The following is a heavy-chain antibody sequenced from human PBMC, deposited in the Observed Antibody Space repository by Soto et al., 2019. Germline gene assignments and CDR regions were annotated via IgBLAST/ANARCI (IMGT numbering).Heavy chain of an antibody. J-gene: IGHJ5*02. CDR3: ARGRGRYSSGWSWFDP. CDR2: IFQSGST. D-gene: IGHD6-19*01. V-gene: IGHV4-4*02. CDR1: GGTIRSPDW. Sequence: SETLSLTCGVSGGTIRSPDWWTWVRQPPGKGLEWIGEIFQSGSTNYTPSLESRVAISVDKSKNQFSLTLTSVTAADTAVYFCARGRGRYSSGWSWFDPWGQGILVTVSS.